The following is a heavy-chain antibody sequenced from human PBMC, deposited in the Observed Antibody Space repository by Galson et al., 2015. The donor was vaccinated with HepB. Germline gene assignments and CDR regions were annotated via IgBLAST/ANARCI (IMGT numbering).Heavy chain of an antibody. V-gene: IGHV6-1*01. CDR3: AREGEAYCGADCFSASYYHYYMDV. Sequence: CAISGDSVSSNSVAWNWIRPSPSRGLEWLGKTYYRSKWYNEYALFVKSRITINADTSKNQFSLQLKSVTPDDSAVYYCAREGEAYCGADCFSASYYHYYMDVWGRGTTVTVSS. CDR1: GDSVSSNSVA. J-gene: IGHJ6*03. D-gene: IGHD2-21*01. CDR2: TYYRSKWYN.